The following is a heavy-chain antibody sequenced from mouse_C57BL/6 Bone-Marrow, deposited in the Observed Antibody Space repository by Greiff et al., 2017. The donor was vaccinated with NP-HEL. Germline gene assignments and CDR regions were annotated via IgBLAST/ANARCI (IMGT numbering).Heavy chain of an antibody. CDR1: GFTFSSYG. CDR2: ISSGGSYT. Sequence: EVKLLESGGDLVKPGGSLKLSCAASGFTFSSYGMSWVRQTPDKRLEWVATISSGGSYTYYPDSVKGRFTISRDNAKNTLYLQMSSLKSEDTAMYYCAKLYYYDEGAWFAYWGQGTLVTVSA. J-gene: IGHJ3*01. V-gene: IGHV5-6*01. D-gene: IGHD2-4*01. CDR3: AKLYYYDEGAWFAY.